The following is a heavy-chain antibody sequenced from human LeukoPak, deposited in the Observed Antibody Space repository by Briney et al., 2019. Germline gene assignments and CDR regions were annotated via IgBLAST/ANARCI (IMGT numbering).Heavy chain of an antibody. CDR3: ARVGFDYYDSSGYDDAFDI. CDR2: IYTSGST. Sequence: SETLSLTCTVSGGSISSGSYYWSWIRQPAGKGLEWIGRIYTSGSTNYNPSLKSRVTISVDTSKNQFSLKLSSVTAADTAVYYCARVGFDYYDSSGYDDAFDIWGQGTMVTVSS. V-gene: IGHV4-61*02. J-gene: IGHJ3*02. CDR1: GGSISSGSYY. D-gene: IGHD3-22*01.